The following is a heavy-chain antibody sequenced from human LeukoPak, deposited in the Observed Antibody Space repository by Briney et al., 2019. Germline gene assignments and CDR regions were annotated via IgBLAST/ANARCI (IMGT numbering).Heavy chain of an antibody. CDR3: ARAFPDIAARPDGLFDY. V-gene: IGHV4-34*01. D-gene: IGHD6-6*01. CDR2: INHSGST. Sequence: SETLSLTCAVYGGSFSGYYWSWIRQPPGKGLEWIGEINHSGSTNYNPSLKSRVTISVDTSKNQFSLKLSSVTAADTAVYYCARAFPDIAARPDGLFDYWGQGTLVTVSS. J-gene: IGHJ4*02. CDR1: GGSFSGYY.